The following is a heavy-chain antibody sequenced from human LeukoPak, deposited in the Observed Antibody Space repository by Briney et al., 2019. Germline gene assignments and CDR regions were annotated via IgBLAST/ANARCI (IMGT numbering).Heavy chain of an antibody. CDR2: INHSGST. V-gene: IGHV4-34*01. CDR1: GGSFIGYY. J-gene: IGHJ6*02. Sequence: SETLSLTCAVYGGSFIGYYWSWIRQPPGKGREWIGEINHSGSTNYNPSPKRRVTISVDRSKDKFSLKLSSVTAADTAVYYCARARGNGAAAAPRYYYYGMDVWGQGTTVTVSS. D-gene: IGHD6-13*01. CDR3: ARARGNGAAAAPRYYYYGMDV.